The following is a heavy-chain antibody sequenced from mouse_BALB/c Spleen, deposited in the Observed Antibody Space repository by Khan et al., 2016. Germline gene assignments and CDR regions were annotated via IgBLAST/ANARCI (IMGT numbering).Heavy chain of an antibody. V-gene: IGHV1S81*02. D-gene: IGHD1-1*01. CDR3: ARHYHYGSSYFDV. CDR1: GYTFTSYC. J-gene: IGHJ1*01. CDR2: IVPSNGRT. Sequence: QVQLQQPGAELVKPGASVKLSCKASGYTFTSYCIHWMKQRPGQGLEWIGDIVPSNGRTNYNENFKIKATLTVDKSSSTAYMQLSSLTSEDSAVDYVARHYHYGSSYFDVWGAGTTVTVSS.